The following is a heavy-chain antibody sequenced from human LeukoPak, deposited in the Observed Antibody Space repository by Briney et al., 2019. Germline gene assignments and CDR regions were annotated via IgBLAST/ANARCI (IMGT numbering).Heavy chain of an antibody. CDR2: ISGDGGST. D-gene: IGHD5-12*01. CDR1: GFTFDDYA. Sequence: GGSLRLSCAASGFTFDDYAMHWVRQAPGKGLEWVSLISGDGGSTYYADSVKGRFTISRDNSKNSLYLQMNSLRTEGTALYYCAKDGPVATINYFGYWGQGTLVTVSS. V-gene: IGHV3-43*02. CDR3: AKDGPVATINYFGY. J-gene: IGHJ4*02.